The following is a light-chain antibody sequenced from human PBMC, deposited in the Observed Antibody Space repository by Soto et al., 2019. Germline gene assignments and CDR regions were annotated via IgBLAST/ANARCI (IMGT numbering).Light chain of an antibody. CDR3: QQYSSSPLYT. CDR1: QSVSSSY. V-gene: IGKV3-20*01. Sequence: EIVLTQSPGTLSLSPGERATLSCRASQSVSSSYLAWYQQKPGQAPRLLIYGASSRATGIPDRVSGSGSGTDFTLTISRLEPEDFAVYYCQQYSSSPLYTCGQGTKLEIK. CDR2: GAS. J-gene: IGKJ2*01.